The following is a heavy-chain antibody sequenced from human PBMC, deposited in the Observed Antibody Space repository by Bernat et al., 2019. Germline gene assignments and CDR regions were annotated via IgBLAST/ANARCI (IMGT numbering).Heavy chain of an antibody. J-gene: IGHJ2*01. CDR3: AKPGFTVAGTSLSFWYFDL. Sequence: EVQLLESGGGLVQPGGSLRLSCAASGFTFSSYAMSWVRQAPGKGLEWVSAISGSGGSTYYADSVKGRFTISRDNSKNTLYLQMNSLRAEDTAVYYCAKPGFTVAGTSLSFWYFDLWGRGTLVTVSS. V-gene: IGHV3-23*01. CDR2: ISGSGGST. D-gene: IGHD6-13*01. CDR1: GFTFSSYA.